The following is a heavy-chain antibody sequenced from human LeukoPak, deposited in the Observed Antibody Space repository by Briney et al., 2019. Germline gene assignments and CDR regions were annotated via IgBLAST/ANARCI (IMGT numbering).Heavy chain of an antibody. CDR1: GYTSNTYG. J-gene: IGHJ6*03. CDR2: ISAYNSIT. CDR3: ANVAKGRYFFYYLDV. D-gene: IGHD2-15*01. V-gene: IGHV1-18*01. Sequence: ASVKVSCKSSGYTSNTYGISWVRQAPGQGLEWTGWISAYNSITNYAQAFQGRVTVTTDTSANTAYLEPRSLRSDDTAVYYCANVAKGRYFFYYLDVWGKGTTVTISS.